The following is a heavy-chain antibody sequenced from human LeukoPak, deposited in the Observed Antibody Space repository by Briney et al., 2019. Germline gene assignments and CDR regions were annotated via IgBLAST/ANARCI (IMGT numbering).Heavy chain of an antibody. CDR2: IYYSGST. J-gene: IGHJ3*02. Sequence: PSETLSLTCTVSGGSISNYYWSWIRQPPGKGLEWIGYIYYSGSTNYNPSLESRVTISVDTSKNQFSLKLSSVTAADTAVYYCARGGGYGDSQNRIGAFDIRGQGTMVTVSS. CDR3: ARGGGYGDSQNRIGAFDI. V-gene: IGHV4-59*01. D-gene: IGHD4-17*01. CDR1: GGSISNYY.